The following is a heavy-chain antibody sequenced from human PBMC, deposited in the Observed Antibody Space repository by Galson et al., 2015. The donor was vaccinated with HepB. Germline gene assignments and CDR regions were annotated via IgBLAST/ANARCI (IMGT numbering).Heavy chain of an antibody. D-gene: IGHD3-10*01. CDR3: AQDLTYYYGSGSYFVAMDV. Sequence: SLRLSCEASGFTFEDYAMHWVRQVPGKGLAWVSGISWNSDFTGYADSVRGRLTISRDNARYSLYLQMNSLRTEGTALYYCAQDLTYYYGSGSYFVAMDVWGQGTTVTVSS. CDR1: GFTFEDYA. CDR2: ISWNSDFT. J-gene: IGHJ6*02. V-gene: IGHV3-9*01.